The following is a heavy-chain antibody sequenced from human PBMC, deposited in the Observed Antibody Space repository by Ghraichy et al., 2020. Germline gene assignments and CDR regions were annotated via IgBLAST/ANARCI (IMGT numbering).Heavy chain of an antibody. J-gene: IGHJ4*02. Sequence: GFLRLSCAASGFTFSNYAMSWVRQAPGKGLEWVSGLTGSGISTYYADSVKGRFTISRDNSKKTLYMQMNSVRAEDTAVYYCAKDRDALSVVDSFYYWGQGTLVTVSS. CDR2: LTGSGIST. CDR1: GFTFSNYA. V-gene: IGHV3-23*01. CDR3: AKDRDALSVVDSFYY. D-gene: IGHD2-15*01.